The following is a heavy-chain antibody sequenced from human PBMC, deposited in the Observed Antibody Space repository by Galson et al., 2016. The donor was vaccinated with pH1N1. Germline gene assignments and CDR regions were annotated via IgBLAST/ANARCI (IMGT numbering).Heavy chain of an antibody. D-gene: IGHD1-14*01. J-gene: IGHJ6*02. CDR3: ARHLTTADYFGMDV. CDR1: GFTVSSHY. CDR2: IYSGGST. Sequence: SLRLSCAASGFTVSSHYMSWLRQAPGKGLDWVSFIYSGGSTKYADSVKGRFTLSRDGSKNTVFLQMNSLRAEDTAVYYCARHLTTADYFGMDVWGQGTTVTVSS. V-gene: IGHV3-66*04.